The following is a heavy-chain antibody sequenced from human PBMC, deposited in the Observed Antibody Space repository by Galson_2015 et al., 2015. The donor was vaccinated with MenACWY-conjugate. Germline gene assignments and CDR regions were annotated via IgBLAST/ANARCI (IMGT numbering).Heavy chain of an antibody. CDR3: ARALSSSRTV. V-gene: IGHV4-4*01. Sequence: TLSLTCAVSGGAIDSSDRWSWVRQPPGKGLEWIGEIYYSGKTNYKPSLRGRVTTSLDENKGEFFPRLASVTAADTALYFCARALSSSRTVWGQGIVVAVSS. J-gene: IGHJ1*01. CDR2: IYYSGKT. D-gene: IGHD6-13*01. CDR1: GGAIDSSDR.